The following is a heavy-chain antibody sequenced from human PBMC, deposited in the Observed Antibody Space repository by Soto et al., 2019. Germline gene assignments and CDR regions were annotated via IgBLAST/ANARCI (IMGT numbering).Heavy chain of an antibody. CDR2: VYHSGRT. D-gene: IGHD3-22*01. CDR1: GVSVSSCNW. J-gene: IGHJ5*02. Sequence: SETLSLTCIVSGVSVSSCNWWSWVRQPPGKGLEGIGEVYHSGRTTYNPSLKSRATISVDKSENQFSLRLKSVTAADTAVYYCASVGSDYDNSGYYLPWGPGTLVTVSS. CDR3: ASVGSDYDNSGYYLP. V-gene: IGHV4-4*02.